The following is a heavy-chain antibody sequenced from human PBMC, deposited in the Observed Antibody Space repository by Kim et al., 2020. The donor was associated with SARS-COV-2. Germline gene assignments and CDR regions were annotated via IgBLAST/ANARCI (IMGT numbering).Heavy chain of an antibody. D-gene: IGHD2-2*01. CDR2: IYWNDDK. CDR3: AHNNGYCSSTSCAGRTGRRNNWFDP. J-gene: IGHJ5*02. CDR1: GFSLSTSGVG. V-gene: IGHV2-5*01. Sequence: SGPTLVKPTQTLTLTCTFSGFSLSTSGVGVGWIRQPPGKALEWLALIYWNDDKRYSPSLKSRLTITKDTSKNQVVLTMTNMDPVDTATYYCAHNNGYCSSTSCAGRTGRRNNWFDPWGQGTLVTVSS.